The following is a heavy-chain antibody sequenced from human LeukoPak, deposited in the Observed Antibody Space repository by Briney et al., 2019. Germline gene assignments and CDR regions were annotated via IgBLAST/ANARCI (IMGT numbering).Heavy chain of an antibody. Sequence: ASVKVSCKASGYTFTTYGFSWVRQAPGQGLEWMGWISSYNGGADYAQKLQGRVTMTTDTSTSTTYMELRSLRSDDTAVYYCARQKKQTTAIDYWGQGTQVTVSS. CDR1: GYTFTTYG. CDR2: ISSYNGGA. V-gene: IGHV1-18*01. CDR3: ARQKKQTTAIDY. D-gene: IGHD4-17*01. J-gene: IGHJ4*02.